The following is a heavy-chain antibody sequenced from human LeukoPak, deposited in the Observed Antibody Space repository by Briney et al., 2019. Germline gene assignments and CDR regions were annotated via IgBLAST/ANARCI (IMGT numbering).Heavy chain of an antibody. CDR1: GFTFSSYG. D-gene: IGHD3-16*01. Sequence: GGSLRLSCAASGFTFSSYGVSWVRQAPGKGLEWVSGISGSGHRTYYADSVKGRFTISRDNSKNTVYLQMNSLRAEETAVYYCAKDWGEYFDYVWGSFTSFDFWGQGTLVTVSS. CDR2: ISGSGHRT. CDR3: AKDWGEYFDYVWGSFTSFDF. J-gene: IGHJ4*02. V-gene: IGHV3-23*01.